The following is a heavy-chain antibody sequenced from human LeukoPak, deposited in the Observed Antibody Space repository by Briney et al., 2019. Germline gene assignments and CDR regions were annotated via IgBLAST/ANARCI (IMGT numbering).Heavy chain of an antibody. Sequence: SETLSLTCTVSGGSISSSSYYWGWIRQPPGKGLEWIGSIYYSGSTYYNPSLKSRVTISVDTSKNQFSLKLSSVTAADTAVYYCARHPRWGRFGYWGQGTLVTVSS. CDR2: IYYSGST. V-gene: IGHV4-39*01. J-gene: IGHJ4*02. D-gene: IGHD7-27*01. CDR1: GGSISSSSYY. CDR3: ARHPRWGRFGY.